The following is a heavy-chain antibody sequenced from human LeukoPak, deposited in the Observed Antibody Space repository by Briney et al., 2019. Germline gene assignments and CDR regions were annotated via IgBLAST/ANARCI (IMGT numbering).Heavy chain of an antibody. V-gene: IGHV3-21*01. J-gene: IGHJ4*02. Sequence: PGGPLRLSCAASGFTFSSYSMNWVRQAPGQGLEWVSSISSSSSYIYYADSVKGRFTSSRDNAKNSLYLQMNSLRDEDTDVYYGARGHGGAAGYDYCGQGTRVTVSS. CDR1: GFTFSSYS. CDR2: ISSSSSYI. D-gene: IGHD1-26*01. CDR3: ARGHGGAAGYDY.